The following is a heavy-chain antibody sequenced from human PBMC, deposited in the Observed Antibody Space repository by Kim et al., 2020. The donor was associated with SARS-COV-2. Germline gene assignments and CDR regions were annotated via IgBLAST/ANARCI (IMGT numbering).Heavy chain of an antibody. V-gene: IGHV3-7*03. D-gene: IGHD2-15*01. CDR2: IDEDGRGK. J-gene: IGHJ5*02. CDR1: GFTFSNYW. Sequence: GGSLRLSCAASGFTFSNYWMSWVRQAPGKGLEWLAKIDEDGRGKYYVESMKGRITISRDNAKNSLYLQTNSLRVEDTAVYFFVRGGCSGLCDPWGQGTL. CDR3: VRGGCSGLCDP.